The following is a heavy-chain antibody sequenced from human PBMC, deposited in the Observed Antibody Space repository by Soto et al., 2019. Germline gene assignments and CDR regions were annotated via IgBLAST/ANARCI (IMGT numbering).Heavy chain of an antibody. CDR1: GGTFSSYA. CDR3: ARRSITMIVVPEGWFDP. V-gene: IGHV1-69*12. CDR2: IIPIFGTA. J-gene: IGHJ5*02. Sequence: QVQLVQSGAEVKKPGSSVKVSCKASGGTFSSYAISWVRQAPGQGLEWMGGIIPIFGTANYAQKFQGRVTITADESTSTAYMELSSLRSEDTAVYYCARRSITMIVVPEGWFDPWGQGTLVTVSS. D-gene: IGHD3-22*01.